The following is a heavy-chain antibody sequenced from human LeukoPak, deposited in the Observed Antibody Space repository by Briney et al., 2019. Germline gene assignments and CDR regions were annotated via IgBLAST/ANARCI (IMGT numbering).Heavy chain of an antibody. D-gene: IGHD3-16*01. V-gene: IGHV3-9*01. CDR3: AKGGRYVRQFIDY. Sequence: GGSLRLSCAASGFTFDDYAMHWVRQAPGKGLEWVSGISWNSGSIGYADSVKGRFTISRDNAKKSLYLQMNSPRAEDTALYYCAKGGRYVRQFIDYWGQGTLVTVSS. CDR1: GFTFDDYA. J-gene: IGHJ4*02. CDR2: ISWNSGSI.